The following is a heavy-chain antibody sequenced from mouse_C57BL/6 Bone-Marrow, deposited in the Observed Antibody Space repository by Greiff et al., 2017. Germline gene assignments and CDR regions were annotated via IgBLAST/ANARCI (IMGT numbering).Heavy chain of an antibody. V-gene: IGHV14-4*01. Sequence: EVQLQQSGAELVRPGASVKFSCTASGFNIKDDYMHWVKQRPEQGLEWIGWIVPENGDTEYASKFQGKATITADTSSNPAYLQLISRTSEDAAVYYCTTSGFFFAYWGQGTLVTVSA. D-gene: IGHD3-1*01. CDR2: IVPENGDT. CDR3: TTSGFFFAY. J-gene: IGHJ3*01. CDR1: GFNIKDDY.